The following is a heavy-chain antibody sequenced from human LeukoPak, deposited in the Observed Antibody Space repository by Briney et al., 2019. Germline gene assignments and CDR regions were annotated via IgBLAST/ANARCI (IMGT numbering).Heavy chain of an antibody. D-gene: IGHD3-3*01. J-gene: IGHJ6*03. CDR1: GGSISSYY. V-gene: IGHV4-59*01. CDR3: ARSAVFGVAPYCMDV. Sequence: PSETLSLTCSVSGGSISSYYWSWIRQPPGKGLEWIGYIYYSGSTNYNPSLKSRVTISVDTSKNQFSLKLSSVTAADTAVYYCARSAVFGVAPYCMDVWGKGTTVTVSS. CDR2: IYYSGST.